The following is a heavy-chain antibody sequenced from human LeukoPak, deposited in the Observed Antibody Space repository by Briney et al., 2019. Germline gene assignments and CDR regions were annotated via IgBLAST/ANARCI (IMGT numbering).Heavy chain of an antibody. CDR1: GYTFTGYY. D-gene: IGHD6-19*01. CDR2: INPNSGGT. V-gene: IGHV1-2*04. Sequence: ASVKVSCKASGYTFTGYYMHWVRQAPGQGLEWMGWINPNSGGTNYAQKFQGWVTMTRDTSISTAYMELSRLRSDDTAVYYCATGIAVAGGIDYWGQRTLVTVSS. J-gene: IGHJ4*02. CDR3: ATGIAVAGGIDY.